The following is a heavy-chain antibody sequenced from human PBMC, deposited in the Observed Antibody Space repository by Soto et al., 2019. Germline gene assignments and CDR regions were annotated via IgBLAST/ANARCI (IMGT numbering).Heavy chain of an antibody. J-gene: IGHJ5*02. CDR3: ARSSGGNFGIIIEGSNWFDP. CDR1: GDTFTSYY. Sequence: GASVKVSCKAPGDTFTSYYLNWVRQAPGQGLEWMGVINPHGGSTKYAQKFQGRITMTRDTSRSTVYTELSSLRSDDTAIYYCARSSGGNFGIIIEGSNWFDPWGQGTLVTVSS. V-gene: IGHV1-46*01. CDR2: INPHGGST. D-gene: IGHD3-3*01.